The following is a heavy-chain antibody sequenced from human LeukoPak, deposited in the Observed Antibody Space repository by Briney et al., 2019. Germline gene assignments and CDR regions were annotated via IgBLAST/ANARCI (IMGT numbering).Heavy chain of an antibody. J-gene: IGHJ4*02. CDR2: IYYSGST. Sequence: SETLSLTCTVSGGSISSSSYYWGWIRQPPGKGLEWIGSIYYSGSTYYNPSLKSRVTISVDTSKNQFSLKLSSVTAADTAVYYCARTRACSGGSRYRPDYWGQGTLVTVSS. CDR1: GGSISSSSYY. CDR3: ARTRACSGGSRYRPDY. D-gene: IGHD2-15*01. V-gene: IGHV4-39*01.